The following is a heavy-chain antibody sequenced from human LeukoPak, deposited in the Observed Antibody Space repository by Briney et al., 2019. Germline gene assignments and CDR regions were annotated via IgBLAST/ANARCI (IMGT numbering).Heavy chain of an antibody. Sequence: PGGSLRLSCAASGFTFSNNAMSWVRQAPGKGLEWVSATSTSGGSAYYADSVKGRFTISRDNSKNTLYLQMDSLRADDTAVYYCARDGAYCGGDCYGDYYYYGMDVWSQGTTVTVSS. CDR1: GFTFSNNA. CDR2: TSTSGGSA. CDR3: ARDGAYCGGDCYGDYYYYGMDV. V-gene: IGHV3-23*01. J-gene: IGHJ6*02. D-gene: IGHD2-21*02.